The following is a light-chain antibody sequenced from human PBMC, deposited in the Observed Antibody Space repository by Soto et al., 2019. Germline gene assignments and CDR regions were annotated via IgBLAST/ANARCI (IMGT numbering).Light chain of an antibody. CDR1: QSVSSN. CDR2: GAS. V-gene: IGKV3-15*01. Sequence: DIVMTQSPATLSVSPGERVTLSCRASQSVSSNLAWYQQKFGQAPRLLIYGASTRATGIPARFSGSGSGTEFTLTISSLQSEDFAVYYCHQYNNWPPLTFGGGTKVEIK. CDR3: HQYNNWPPLT. J-gene: IGKJ4*01.